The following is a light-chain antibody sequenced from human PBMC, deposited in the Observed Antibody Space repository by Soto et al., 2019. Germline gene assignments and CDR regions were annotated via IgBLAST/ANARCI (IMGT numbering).Light chain of an antibody. CDR1: QSVSSSY. J-gene: IGKJ4*01. Sequence: EIVLTQSPGTLSSSPGEGATLSCRASQSVSSSYLAWYQQKPGQAPRLLIYGASSRATGIPDRFSGSGSGTDFTLTISRLEPEDFAVYYCQQYGSSPLTFGGGTKVDIK. V-gene: IGKV3-20*01. CDR2: GAS. CDR3: QQYGSSPLT.